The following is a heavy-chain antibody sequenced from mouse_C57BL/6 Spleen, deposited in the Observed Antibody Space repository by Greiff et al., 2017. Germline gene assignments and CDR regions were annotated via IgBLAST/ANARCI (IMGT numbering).Heavy chain of an antibody. V-gene: IGHV14-2*01. D-gene: IGHD1-1*01. CDR3: ANGNYGSSYAMDY. Sequence: VHVKQSGAELVKPGASVKLSCTASGFNIKDYYMHWVKQRTEQGLEWIGRIDPEDGETKYAPKFQGKATITADTSSNTAYLKLSSLTSEDTAVYYCANGNYGSSYAMDYWGQGTSVTVSS. CDR1: GFNIKDYY. J-gene: IGHJ4*01. CDR2: IDPEDGET.